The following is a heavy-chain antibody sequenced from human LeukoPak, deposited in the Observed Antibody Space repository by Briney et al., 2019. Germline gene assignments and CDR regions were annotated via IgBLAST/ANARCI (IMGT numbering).Heavy chain of an antibody. J-gene: IGHJ4*02. D-gene: IGHD6-19*01. CDR3: AAGGGIAVAGL. CDR2: VYHSGST. Sequence: SETLSLTCTVSGGAISSSSYYWGWIRQPPGKGLEWIGSVYHSGSTYYNPSLKSRVTISVDTSKNQFSLRLSSVTAADTAVYYCAAGGGIAVAGLWGQGTLVTVSS. V-gene: IGHV4-39*01. CDR1: GGAISSSSYY.